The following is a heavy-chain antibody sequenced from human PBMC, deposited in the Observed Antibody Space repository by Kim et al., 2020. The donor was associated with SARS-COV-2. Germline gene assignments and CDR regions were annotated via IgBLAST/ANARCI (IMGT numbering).Heavy chain of an antibody. Sequence: GESLKISCKGSGYSFTSYWISWVRQMPGKGLEWMGRIDPSDSYTNYSPSFQGHVTISADKSISTAYLQWSSLKASDTAMYYCARQREYCSSTSCYPGGMDIWGQGTTVTVSS. CDR3: ARQREYCSSTSCYPGGMDI. J-gene: IGHJ6*02. D-gene: IGHD2-2*01. CDR2: IDPSDSYT. CDR1: GYSFTSYW. V-gene: IGHV5-10-1*01.